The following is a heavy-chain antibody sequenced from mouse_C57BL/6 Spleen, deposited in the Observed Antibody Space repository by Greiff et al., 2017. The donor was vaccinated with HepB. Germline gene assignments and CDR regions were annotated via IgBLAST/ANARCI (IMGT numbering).Heavy chain of an antibody. CDR1: GYTFTSYW. V-gene: IGHV1-64*01. Sequence: QVQLKQPGAELVKPGASVKLSCKASGYTFTSYWMHWVKQRPGQGLEWIGMIHPNSGSTNYNEKFKSKATLTVDKSSSTAYMQLSSLTSEDSAVYYCARGDYYDYDGDYAMDYWGQGTSVTVSS. CDR3: ARGDYYDYDGDYAMDY. J-gene: IGHJ4*01. CDR2: IHPNSGST. D-gene: IGHD2-4*01.